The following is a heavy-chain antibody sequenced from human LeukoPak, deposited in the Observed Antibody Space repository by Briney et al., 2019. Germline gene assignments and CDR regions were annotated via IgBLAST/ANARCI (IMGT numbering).Heavy chain of an antibody. V-gene: IGHV4-4*07. D-gene: IGHD2-21*01. CDR1: GDSISNYY. CDR2: IYSSGST. CDR3: ARGGIGTSLDY. J-gene: IGHJ4*02. Sequence: SETLSLTCTVSGDSISNYYWSWIRQPAGKGREFIGRIYSSGSTNYNPSLKSRVTMSVDTSKNQFSLKLSSVTAADTAVYYCARGGIGTSLDYWGQGTLVTVSS.